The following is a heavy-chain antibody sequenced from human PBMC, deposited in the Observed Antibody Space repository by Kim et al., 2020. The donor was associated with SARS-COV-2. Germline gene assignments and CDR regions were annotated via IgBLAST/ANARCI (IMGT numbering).Heavy chain of an antibody. J-gene: IGHJ5*02. Sequence: GGSLRLSCAASGFTVSSNNMNWVRQAPGKGLEWVSEIYSGGSTDYADSVKGRFTISRDKSQNTLYLQMNSLRVEDTAVYYCARDRSGDGWFDPWGQGTLVTVSS. D-gene: IGHD2-21*01. CDR3: ARDRSGDGWFDP. CDR2: IYSGGST. V-gene: IGHV3-66*01. CDR1: GFTVSSNN.